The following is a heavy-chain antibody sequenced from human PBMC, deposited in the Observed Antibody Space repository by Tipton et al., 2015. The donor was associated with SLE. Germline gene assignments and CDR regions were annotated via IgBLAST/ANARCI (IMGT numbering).Heavy chain of an antibody. D-gene: IGHD6-6*01. CDR3: AKDRDSSSYYFDY. Sequence: SLRLSCATSGFTFSRYPMHWVRQAPGKGLEWVAVISYDGSNKYYADSVKGRFTISRDNSKNTLYLQMNSLRAEDTAVYYCAKDRDSSSYYFDYWGQGTLVTVSS. CDR1: GFTFSRYP. CDR2: ISYDGSNK. V-gene: IGHV3-30*04. J-gene: IGHJ4*02.